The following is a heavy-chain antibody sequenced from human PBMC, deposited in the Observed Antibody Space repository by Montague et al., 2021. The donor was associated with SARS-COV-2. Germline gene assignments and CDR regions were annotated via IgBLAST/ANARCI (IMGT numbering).Heavy chain of an antibody. CDR3: ARARGIGNYYYGMDV. D-gene: IGHD2-21*01. CDR2: ISSSSSYI. V-gene: IGHV3-21*01. CDR1: GFTFSSYS. J-gene: IGHJ6*02. Sequence: FLRLSCAASGFTFSSYSMNWVRQAPGKGLEWVSSISSSSSYIYYTDSVKGRFTISRDNAKNSLYLQMNSLRAEDTAAYYCARARGIGNYYYGMDVWGQGTTLTVSS.